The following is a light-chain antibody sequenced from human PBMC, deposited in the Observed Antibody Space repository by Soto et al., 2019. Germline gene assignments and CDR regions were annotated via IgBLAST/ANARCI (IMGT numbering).Light chain of an antibody. J-gene: IGKJ4*01. CDR1: QSVISSS. V-gene: IGKV3D-20*02. Sequence: EIVLTQSPGTLSLSPGERATLSCRASQSVISSSLAWYQQKPGQAPRLLVYGASSRATGIPDRFSGSGSGTDFTLTISRLEPEDFAVYYCQQRSNWPPGGLTFGGGTKVDIK. CDR2: GAS. CDR3: QQRSNWPPGGLT.